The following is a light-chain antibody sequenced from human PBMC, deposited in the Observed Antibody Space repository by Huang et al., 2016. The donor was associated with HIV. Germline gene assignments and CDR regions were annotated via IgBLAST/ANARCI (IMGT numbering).Light chain of an antibody. Sequence: DIQMTQSPASLSASVGDRVTITCRATQSISNYVNWYQQKPGKAPTPLIYGASTLQSGVPSRFSGSGSGTDFTLTISSLQPEDFTTYYCKQSYNTPPTFGQGTKVEI. CDR3: KQSYNTPPT. J-gene: IGKJ1*01. CDR1: QSISNY. V-gene: IGKV1-39*01. CDR2: GAS.